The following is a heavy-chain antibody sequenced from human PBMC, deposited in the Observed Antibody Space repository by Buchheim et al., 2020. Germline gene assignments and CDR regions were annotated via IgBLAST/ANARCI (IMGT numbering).Heavy chain of an antibody. J-gene: IGHJ3*01. Sequence: EVQLVQSGAEVKKTGEPLKISCKGSGYSFTAYWIGWVRQTPEKGFEWMGIIYPGDSEIRYSASFQGQVIISADRSINTAYLQWSTLKASDTAMYYCARTPGFSHSFDVWGQGT. CDR2: IYPGDSEI. CDR1: GYSFTAYW. D-gene: IGHD3-9*01. CDR3: ARTPGFSHSFDV. V-gene: IGHV5-51*01.